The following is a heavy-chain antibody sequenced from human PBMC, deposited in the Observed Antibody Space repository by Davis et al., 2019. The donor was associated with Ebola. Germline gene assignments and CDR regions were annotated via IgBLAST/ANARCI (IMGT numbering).Heavy chain of an antibody. Sequence: KFQGRVTITRDTSTSTVYMELSSLRSEDTAVYYCASPLRSYYYGMDVWGQGTTVTVSS. J-gene: IGHJ6*02. D-gene: IGHD4-17*01. CDR3: ASPLRSYYYGMDV. V-gene: IGHV1-46*01.